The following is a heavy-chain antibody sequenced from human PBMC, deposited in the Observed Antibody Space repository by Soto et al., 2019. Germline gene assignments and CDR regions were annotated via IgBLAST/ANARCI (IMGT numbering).Heavy chain of an antibody. CDR1: GFTFSSYS. J-gene: IGHJ6*02. D-gene: IGHD3-3*01. Sequence: VVSLRLSCSASGFTFSSYSMNWVRQAPGKGLEWVSSISSSSSYIYYADSVKGRFTISRDNAKNSLYLQINSLRAEDTAVYYCARAGDLRDFWSGYSPAYGMDVWGQGTTVTVSS. V-gene: IGHV3-21*01. CDR2: ISSSSSYI. CDR3: ARAGDLRDFWSGYSPAYGMDV.